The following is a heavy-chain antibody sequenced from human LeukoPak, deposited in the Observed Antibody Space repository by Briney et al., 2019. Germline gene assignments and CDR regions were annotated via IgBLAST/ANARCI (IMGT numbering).Heavy chain of an antibody. CDR2: ITGSSTYI. Sequence: GGSLRLSCAASGFTFSSYSMNWVRQGPGKGLEWVSSITGSSTYIYYADSVKGRFTISRDNAKNSLYLQMNNLGAEDTAVYYCARDLTVTSTCWFDLWGQGTLVTVSS. CDR1: GFTFSSYS. J-gene: IGHJ5*02. V-gene: IGHV3-21*01. CDR3: ARDLTVTSTCWFDL. D-gene: IGHD4-11*01.